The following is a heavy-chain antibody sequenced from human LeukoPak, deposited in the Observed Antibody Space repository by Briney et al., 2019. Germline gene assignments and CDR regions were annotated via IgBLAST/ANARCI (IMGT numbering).Heavy chain of an antibody. V-gene: IGHV3-48*04. CDR2: ISSSGDTI. J-gene: IGHJ6*03. CDR3: AREPIYYYYMDV. Sequence: HAGGSLRLSCAASGFTFRSYVMNWVRQAPGKGLEWVSYISSSGDTIYYADSVKGRFTISRDNAKNTLYLQMNSLRAEDTAVYYCAREPIYYYYMDVWGKGTTVTVSS. CDR1: GFTFRSYV.